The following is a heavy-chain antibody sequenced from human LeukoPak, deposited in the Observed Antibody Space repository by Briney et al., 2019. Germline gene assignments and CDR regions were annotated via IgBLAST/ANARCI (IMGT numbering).Heavy chain of an antibody. Sequence: SETLSLTCSVPGGSISSYWWSWIRQPAGKGLEFIGRIYTTGRTNYNPSLKSRASMSVDTSKNKFSLEWRSGTAAETAGYFCGRGGYTISSYFFDYGGQEALVPVPS. CDR2: IYTTGRT. J-gene: IGHJ4*02. D-gene: IGHD3-16*02. V-gene: IGHV4-4*07. CDR1: GGSISSYW. CDR3: GRGGYTISSYFFDY.